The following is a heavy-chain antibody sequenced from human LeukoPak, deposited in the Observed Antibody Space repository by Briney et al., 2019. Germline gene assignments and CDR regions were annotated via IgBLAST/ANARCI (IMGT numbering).Heavy chain of an antibody. CDR3: ARDLGRDGYNYYS. CDR2: INPYSGGT. V-gene: IGHV1-2*06. CDR1: GYTFSGYY. Sequence: GASVKVSCKASGYTFSGYYMHWVRQAPGQGLEWAGRINPYSGGTNYAQKFQGRVTMTRDTSINTAYMEVSRLRSDVTAIYYCARDLGRDGYNYYSWGQGTLVTVSS. J-gene: IGHJ4*02. D-gene: IGHD5-24*01.